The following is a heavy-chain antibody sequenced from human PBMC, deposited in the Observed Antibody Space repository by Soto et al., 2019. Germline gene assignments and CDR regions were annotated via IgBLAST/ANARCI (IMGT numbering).Heavy chain of an antibody. Sequence: GGSLRLSCAASGFTFSSYGMHWVRQAPGKGLEWVAVIWYDGSNKYYADSVKGRFTISRDNSKNTLYLQMNSLRAEDTAVYYCARPQWDVGASPADAFDIWGQATMVTVSS. J-gene: IGHJ3*02. CDR1: GFTFSSYG. V-gene: IGHV3-33*01. D-gene: IGHD1-26*01. CDR2: IWYDGSNK. CDR3: ARPQWDVGASPADAFDI.